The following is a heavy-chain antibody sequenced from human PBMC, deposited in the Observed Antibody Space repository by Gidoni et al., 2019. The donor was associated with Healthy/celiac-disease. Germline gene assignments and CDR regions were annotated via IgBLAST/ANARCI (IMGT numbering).Heavy chain of an antibody. CDR1: GFPFSSYA. V-gene: IGHV3-64D*06. D-gene: IGHD6-19*01. Sequence: VQLVESGGGLVQPGGSLRLSCSASGFPFSSYAMHWVRQAPGKGLEYVSAISSNGGSTYYADSVKGRFTISRDNSKNTLYLQMSSLRAEDTAVYYCVTQWLATDDAFDIWGQGTMVTVSS. CDR3: VTQWLATDDAFDI. CDR2: ISSNGGST. J-gene: IGHJ3*02.